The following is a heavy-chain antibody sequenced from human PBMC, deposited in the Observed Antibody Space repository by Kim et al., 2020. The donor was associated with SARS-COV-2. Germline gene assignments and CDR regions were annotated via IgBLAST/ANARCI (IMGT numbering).Heavy chain of an antibody. J-gene: IGHJ6*02. CDR2: IKQDGSET. V-gene: IGHV3-7*01. Sequence: GGSLRLSCAASGFTFSSDWMSWVRQAPGEGLEWVASIKQDGSETNYVDSVRGRFTISRDNAKNSVYLQMNSLGAEDTAVYYCARRRGMDVWGQGTTVTVSS. CDR3: ARRRGMDV. CDR1: GFTFSSDW.